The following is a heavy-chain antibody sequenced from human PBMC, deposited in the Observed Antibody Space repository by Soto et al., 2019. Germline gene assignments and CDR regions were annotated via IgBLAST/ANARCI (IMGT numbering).Heavy chain of an antibody. J-gene: IGHJ6*02. V-gene: IGHV1-69*13. CDR1: GGTFSSCA. Sequence: SVKVSCKASGGTFSSCAISWVRQAPGQGLEWMGGIIPIFGTANYAQKFQGRVTITADESTSTAYMELSSLRSEDTAVYYCAVRINDFWSGYLYYYYGMDVWGQGXTVTVYS. CDR3: AVRINDFWSGYLYYYYGMDV. CDR2: IIPIFGTA. D-gene: IGHD3-3*01.